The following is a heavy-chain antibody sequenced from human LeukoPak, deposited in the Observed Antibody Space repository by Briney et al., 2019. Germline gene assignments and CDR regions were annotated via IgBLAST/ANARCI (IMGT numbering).Heavy chain of an antibody. J-gene: IGHJ4*02. D-gene: IGHD1-26*01. Sequence: SETLSLTCAVSGGSISSYYWSWIRRPPGKGLEWIGTIDHSGSTYYNPSLKSRVTLSVDTSKNHFSLNLRSVTAADTAFYYCARNGGYGKFDYWGQGTLVTVSS. CDR2: IDHSGST. V-gene: IGHV4-59*08. CDR1: GGSISSYY. CDR3: ARNGGYGKFDY.